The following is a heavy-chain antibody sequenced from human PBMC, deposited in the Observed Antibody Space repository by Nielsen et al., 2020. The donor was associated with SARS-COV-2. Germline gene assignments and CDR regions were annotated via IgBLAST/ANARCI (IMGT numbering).Heavy chain of an antibody. Sequence: WIRQPPGKGLEWVGFIRSNDYGGTTEYAASVKGRFTISRDDSKSIAHLQMSSLKTEDTAVYYCTRDFRLDTGMAQRYWGQGTLVTVSS. D-gene: IGHD5-18*01. CDR3: TRDFRLDTGMAQRY. CDR2: IRSNDYGGTT. V-gene: IGHV3-49*02. J-gene: IGHJ4*02.